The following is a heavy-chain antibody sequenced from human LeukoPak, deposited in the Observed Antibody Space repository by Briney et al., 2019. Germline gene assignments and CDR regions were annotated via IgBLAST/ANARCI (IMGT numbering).Heavy chain of an antibody. CDR2: IWYDGSNK. D-gene: IGHD1-26*01. CDR3: ARDSLGGSYPVIDY. CDR1: GFTFSSYG. V-gene: IGHV3-33*01. Sequence: GRSLRLSCAASGFTFSSYGMHWVRQAPGKGLEWVAVIWYDGSNKYYADSVKGRFTISRDNSKSTLYLQMNSLRAEDTAVYYCARDSLGGSYPVIDYWGQGTLVTVSS. J-gene: IGHJ4*02.